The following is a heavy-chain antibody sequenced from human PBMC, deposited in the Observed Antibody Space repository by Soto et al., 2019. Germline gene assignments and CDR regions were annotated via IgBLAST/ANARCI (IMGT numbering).Heavy chain of an antibody. CDR1: GFTFSSYS. CDR3: ARDGATGYCSSTSCYPFDY. Sequence: PGGSLRLSCAASGFTFSSYSMNWVRQAPGKGLEWVSSISSSSSYIYYADSVKGRFTISRDNAKNSLYLQMNSLRAEDTAVYYCARDGATGYCSSTSCYPFDYWGQGTLVTFSS. V-gene: IGHV3-21*01. J-gene: IGHJ4*02. D-gene: IGHD2-2*01. CDR2: ISSSSSYI.